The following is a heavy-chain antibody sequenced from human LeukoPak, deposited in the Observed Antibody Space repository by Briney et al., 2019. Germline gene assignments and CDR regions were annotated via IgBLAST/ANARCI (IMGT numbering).Heavy chain of an antibody. V-gene: IGHV4-34*01. CDR1: GGSFSGYY. CDR2: INHSGST. D-gene: IGHD5-12*01. Sequence: PSETLSLTCAVYGGSFSGYYWSWIRQPPGKGLEWIGEINHSGSTNYNPSLKSRVIISVDTSKNQFSLKLSSVTAADTAVYYCARRGGYSGYEYDYWGQGTLVTVSS. CDR3: ARRGGYSGYEYDY. J-gene: IGHJ4*02.